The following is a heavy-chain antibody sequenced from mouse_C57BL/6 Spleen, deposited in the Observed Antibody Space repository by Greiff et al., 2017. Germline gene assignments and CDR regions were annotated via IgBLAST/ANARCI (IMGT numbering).Heavy chain of an antibody. CDR1: GYTFTSYW. CDR2: IHPNSGST. CDR3: ARLGITTVVATDAMDY. D-gene: IGHD1-1*01. Sequence: QVQLQQPGAELVKPGASVKLSCKASGYTFTSYWMHWVKQRPGQGLEWIGMIHPNSGSTNYNEKFKSKATLTVDKSSSPAYMQLSSLTSGDSAVYYCARLGITTVVATDAMDYWGQGTSVTVSS. J-gene: IGHJ4*01. V-gene: IGHV1-64*01.